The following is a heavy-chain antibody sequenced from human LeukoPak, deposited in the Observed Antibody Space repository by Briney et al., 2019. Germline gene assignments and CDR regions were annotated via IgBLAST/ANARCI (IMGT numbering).Heavy chain of an antibody. J-gene: IGHJ4*02. D-gene: IGHD3-10*01. Sequence: GGSLRLSCAASGFTFSSYAMSWVRQAPGKGLEWVSAISGSGGSTYYADSVKGRFTISRDNSKNTLYLRMNSLRAEDTAVYYCAKDGHYYGSGSLDYWGQGTLVTVSS. V-gene: IGHV3-23*01. CDR3: AKDGHYYGSGSLDY. CDR2: ISGSGGST. CDR1: GFTFSSYA.